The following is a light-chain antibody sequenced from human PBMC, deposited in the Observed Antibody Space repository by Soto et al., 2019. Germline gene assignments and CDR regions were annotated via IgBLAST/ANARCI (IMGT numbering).Light chain of an antibody. J-gene: IGKJ1*01. V-gene: IGKV3-20*01. CDR1: RTVTNNQ. CDR2: GAS. CDR3: QHFGKSPLT. Sequence: EIVLTQSPGTLSLSPGERAILSCRASRTVTNNQLAWYQQKPGQAPRLLIYGASHRATGIPDRFSGSGSGTDFSLTISRLEPEDFAVYFCQHFGKSPLTFGQGTKVEVK.